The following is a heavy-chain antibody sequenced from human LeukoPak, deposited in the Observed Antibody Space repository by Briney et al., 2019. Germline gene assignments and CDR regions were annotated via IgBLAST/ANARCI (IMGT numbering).Heavy chain of an antibody. CDR1: GGSISRYY. D-gene: IGHD2-2*03. J-gene: IGHJ5*02. V-gene: IGHV4-59*01. CDR2: IYYSGST. CDR3: ARAPSNSGYNWFDP. Sequence: PSETLSLTCTVSGGSISRYYWSWIRQPPGKGLEWIGYIYYSGSTNYNPSLKSRVTISVDTSKNQFSLKLSSVTAADTAVYYCARAPSNSGYNWFDPWGQGTLVTISS.